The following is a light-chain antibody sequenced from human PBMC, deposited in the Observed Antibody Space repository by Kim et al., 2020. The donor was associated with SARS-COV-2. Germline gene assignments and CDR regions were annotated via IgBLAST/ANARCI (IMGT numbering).Light chain of an antibody. V-gene: IGKV1-5*03. CDR1: QSISNY. CDR3: QQYTNIGT. Sequence: DIQMTQSPSILSASVGDRVTLTCRASQSISNYLAWYQQKPGKAPKALIYKASILEIGVPSRFSGSGSGTEFTLTISSLQPDDSATYYCQQYTNIGTFGQGTKVDIK. J-gene: IGKJ1*01. CDR2: KAS.